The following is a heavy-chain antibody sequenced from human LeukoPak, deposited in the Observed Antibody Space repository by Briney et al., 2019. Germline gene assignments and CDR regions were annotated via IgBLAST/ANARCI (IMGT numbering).Heavy chain of an antibody. CDR2: INHSGST. D-gene: IGHD6-13*01. Sequence: SETLSLTCAVYGGSFSGYYWSWIRQPPGKGLEWIGEINHSGSTNYNPSLKSRVTISVDTSKNQFSLKLSSVTAADTAVYYCARGNGGSSSWYNYYYGMDVWGQGTTVTVSS. J-gene: IGHJ6*02. CDR3: ARGNGGSSSWYNYYYGMDV. CDR1: GGSFSGYY. V-gene: IGHV4-34*01.